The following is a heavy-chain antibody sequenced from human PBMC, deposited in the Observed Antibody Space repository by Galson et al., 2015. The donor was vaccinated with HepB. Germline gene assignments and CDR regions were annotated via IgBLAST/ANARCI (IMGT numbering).Heavy chain of an antibody. CDR3: TTDGIIGYDYFDH. CDR2: IKSRFDGWAT. V-gene: IGHV3-15*01. CDR1: GFTFSSYA. D-gene: IGHD5-12*01. Sequence: SLRLSCAASGFTFSSYAMSWVRQAPGKGLEWVGRIKSRFDGWATDYAAPVKGRFTISRDDSKDTLYLQMDSLETKDTAVYFCTTDGIIGYDYFDHWGQGTLVTVSS. J-gene: IGHJ4*02.